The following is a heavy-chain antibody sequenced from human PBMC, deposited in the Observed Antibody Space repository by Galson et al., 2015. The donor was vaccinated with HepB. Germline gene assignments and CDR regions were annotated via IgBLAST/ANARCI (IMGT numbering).Heavy chain of an antibody. J-gene: IGHJ4*02. V-gene: IGHV3-23*01. Sequence: SLRLSCAASGFNFANYVMNWVRQAPGKGLEWVSSISGSGGSTYYRGSFKGRFTISRDRSKNTVYLQMKSLRADDTAVYYCAKCSGSNWFVPHHFDSWGQGTLVTVSS. D-gene: IGHD6-13*01. CDR2: ISGSGGST. CDR3: AKCSGSNWFVPHHFDS. CDR1: GFNFANYV.